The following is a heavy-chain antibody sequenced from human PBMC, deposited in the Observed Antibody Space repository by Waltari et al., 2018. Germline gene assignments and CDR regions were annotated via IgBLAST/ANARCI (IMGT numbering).Heavy chain of an antibody. J-gene: IGHJ4*02. Sequence: QVQLVESGGGVVQPGRSLRLSCAASGFTFSNYVMHWVRQAPGKGLEVVALISYDGSDKYYADSGKGRFTISRDNSKNTVYLQMNNLRAEDTAVYYCARDSPWQLVVVVAAYYFDYWGQGTLVTVSS. CDR3: ARDSPWQLVVVVAAYYFDY. V-gene: IGHV3-30*03. CDR2: ISYDGSDK. D-gene: IGHD2-15*01. CDR1: GFTFSNYV.